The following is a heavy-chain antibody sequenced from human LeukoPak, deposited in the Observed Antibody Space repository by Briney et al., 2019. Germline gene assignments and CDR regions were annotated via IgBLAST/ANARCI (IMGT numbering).Heavy chain of an antibody. J-gene: IGHJ5*02. D-gene: IGHD2-2*02. Sequence: SETLSLTCAVYGGSFSGYYWSWIRQPAGKGLEWIGRIYTSGSTNYNPSLKSRVTMSVDTSKNQFSLKLSSVTAADTAVYYCARDRCRGTSCYNNWFDPWGQGTLVTVSS. CDR2: IYTSGST. V-gene: IGHV4-4*07. CDR3: ARDRCRGTSCYNNWFDP. CDR1: GGSFSGYY.